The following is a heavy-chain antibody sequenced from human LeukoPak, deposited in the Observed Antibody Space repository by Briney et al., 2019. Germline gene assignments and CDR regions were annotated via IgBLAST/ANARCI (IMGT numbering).Heavy chain of an antibody. CDR3: AKNLKTPKVLRFLEWPADEYYFDY. CDR1: GFTFSSYA. V-gene: IGHV3-23*01. CDR2: ISGSGGST. Sequence: SGGSLRLSCAASGFTFSSYAMSWVRQAPGKGLEWVSAISGSGGSTYYADSVKGRFTISRDNSKNTLYLQMNSLRAEDTAVYYCAKNLKTPKVLRFLEWPADEYYFDYWGQGTLVTVSS. J-gene: IGHJ4*02. D-gene: IGHD3-3*01.